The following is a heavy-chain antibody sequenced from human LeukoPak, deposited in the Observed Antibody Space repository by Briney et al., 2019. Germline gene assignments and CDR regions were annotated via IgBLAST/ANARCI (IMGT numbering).Heavy chain of an antibody. J-gene: IGHJ4*02. Sequence: GRSLRLSCAASGFTFSNYGMHWVRQAPGKGLEWVAVISYDGSTKYYADSVKGRFTIFRDNSKNTLYLQMNSLRAEDTAVYFCAKDQSGSYMIDYWGQGTLVTVSS. CDR1: GFTFSNYG. D-gene: IGHD1-26*01. CDR3: AKDQSGSYMIDY. V-gene: IGHV3-30*18. CDR2: ISYDGSTK.